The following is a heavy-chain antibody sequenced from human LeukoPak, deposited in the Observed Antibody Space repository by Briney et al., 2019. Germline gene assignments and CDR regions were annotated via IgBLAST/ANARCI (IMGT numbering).Heavy chain of an antibody. CDR3: ARAYYYDSSGYSEPFDY. D-gene: IGHD3-22*01. CDR2: ISAYNGST. Sequence: ASVKVSCKASGYTFTSYGISWVRQAPGQGLEWMGWISAYNGSTNYAQNLQGRVTMTTDTSTSTAYMELRSLRSDDTAVYYCARAYYYDSSGYSEPFDYWGQGTLVTVSS. V-gene: IGHV1-18*01. J-gene: IGHJ4*02. CDR1: GYTFTSYG.